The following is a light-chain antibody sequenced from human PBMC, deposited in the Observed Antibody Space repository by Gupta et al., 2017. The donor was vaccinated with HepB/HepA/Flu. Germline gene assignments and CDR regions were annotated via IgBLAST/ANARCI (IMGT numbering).Light chain of an antibody. Sequence: QSDLSQPRSVSGSPGQSVTISCSGTTSDIGRYTYISWFQHRPGEVPKLLIYDAVKRPSGVPARFSASKSGVTASLTISGLQADEEADYYCSSYAGFNTYIFGSGTTVTV. J-gene: IGLJ1*01. V-gene: IGLV2-11*01. CDR2: DAV. CDR3: SSYAGFNTYI. CDR1: TSDIGRYTY.